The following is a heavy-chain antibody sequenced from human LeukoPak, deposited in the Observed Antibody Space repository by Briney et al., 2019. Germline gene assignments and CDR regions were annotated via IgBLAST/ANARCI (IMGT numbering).Heavy chain of an antibody. V-gene: IGHV3-21*01. Sequence: GGSLRLSCAGSEFTFRNYSMSWVRQPPGKGLEWVSSISSNGGYIYYADSVKGRFTISRDNARDSVYLQMKSLRAEDTAVYYCASAGPNYDSSGYVYWGQGTPVTVSS. J-gene: IGHJ4*02. CDR3: ASAGPNYDSSGYVY. D-gene: IGHD3-22*01. CDR1: EFTFRNYS. CDR2: ISSNGGYI.